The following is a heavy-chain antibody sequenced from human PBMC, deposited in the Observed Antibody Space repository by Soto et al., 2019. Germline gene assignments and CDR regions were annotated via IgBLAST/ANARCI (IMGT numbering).Heavy chain of an antibody. CDR2: MNPKTGKT. Sequence: ASVKVSCKASGYSFIASDINWVRQATGQGPEWMGWMNPKTGKTGYAQQFQGRVTMTRDTSINTAYMELSSLRSEDTAVYYCARIPGIAVAGTSWGQGTLVTVSS. CDR1: GYSFIASD. D-gene: IGHD6-19*01. CDR3: ARIPGIAVAGTS. J-gene: IGHJ5*02. V-gene: IGHV1-8*01.